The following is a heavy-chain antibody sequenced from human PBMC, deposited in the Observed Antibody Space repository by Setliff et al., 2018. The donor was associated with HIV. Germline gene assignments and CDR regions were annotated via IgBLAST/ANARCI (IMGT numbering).Heavy chain of an antibody. CDR1: GYTFINYH. CDR2: ISASSVNT. CDR3: ARVPVSSYYYYMDV. D-gene: IGHD6-13*01. Sequence: ASVKVSCKASGYTFINYHITWVRQAPGQGLEWVGSISASSVNTNYTQGRVTMTTDTSTSTAYMELRSLRSDDSAVYYCARVPVSSYYYYMDVWGKGTTVTVPS. J-gene: IGHJ6*03. V-gene: IGHV1-18*01.